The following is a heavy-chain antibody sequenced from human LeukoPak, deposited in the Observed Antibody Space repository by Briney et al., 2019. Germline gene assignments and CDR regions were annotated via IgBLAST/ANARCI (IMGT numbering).Heavy chain of an antibody. D-gene: IGHD1/OR15-1a*01. CDR3: ARAYQPDTGTIDY. CDR1: GGSISSYY. CDR2: IYYSGST. Sequence: SETLSLTCTVSGGSISSYYWSWIRQPPGKGLEWIGYIYYSGSTNYNPSLKSRVTISVDTSKNQFSLKLSSVTAADTAVYYCARAYQPDTGTIDYWGQGTLVTVSS. V-gene: IGHV4-59*12. J-gene: IGHJ4*02.